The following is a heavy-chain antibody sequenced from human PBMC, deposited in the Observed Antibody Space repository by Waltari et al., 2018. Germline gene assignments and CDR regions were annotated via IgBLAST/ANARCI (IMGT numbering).Heavy chain of an antibody. J-gene: IGHJ4*02. CDR2: ISHSGST. CDR1: GGSISSSNW. Sequence: QVQLQESGPGLVKPSGTLSLTCAVSGGSISSSNWWSWVRQPPGKGLEWIGEISHSGSTNYNPALKSRVTISVDKSKNQFSLKLSSVTAADTAVYYCARVAVEENSSGWYPRGNFDYWGQGTLVTVSS. CDR3: ARVAVEENSSGWYPRGNFDY. V-gene: IGHV4-4*02. D-gene: IGHD6-19*01.